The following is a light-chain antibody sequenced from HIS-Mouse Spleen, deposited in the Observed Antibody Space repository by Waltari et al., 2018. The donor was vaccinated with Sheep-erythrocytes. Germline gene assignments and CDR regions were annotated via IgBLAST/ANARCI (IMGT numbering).Light chain of an antibody. J-gene: IGLJ3*02. CDR1: SSDVGGYNY. CDR3: SSYAGSNNWV. V-gene: IGLV2-8*01. Sequence: QSALTQPPSASGSPGPSVTISCTGTSSDVGGYNYVSGYQQHPGKAPNLMIYEVSKRPSGVPDRFSGSKSGNTASLTVSGLQAEDEADYYCSSYAGSNNWVFGGGTKLTVL. CDR2: EVS.